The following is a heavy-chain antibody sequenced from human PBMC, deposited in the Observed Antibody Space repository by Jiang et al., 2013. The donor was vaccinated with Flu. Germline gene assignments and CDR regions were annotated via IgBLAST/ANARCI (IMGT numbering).Heavy chain of an antibody. CDR2: ISGSGFSI. CDR1: GFTFSDYE. Sequence: VQLLESGGGLVQPGGSLRLSCAASGFTFSDYELNWVRQAPGKGLEWVSYISGSGFSIHYADSVKGRFTISRDNAKNSLYLQMNSLRVEDTALYYCARERTATMGDASDMWGQGTMVTVSS. V-gene: IGHV3-48*03. D-gene: IGHD5-24*01. J-gene: IGHJ3*02. CDR3: ARERTATMGDASDM.